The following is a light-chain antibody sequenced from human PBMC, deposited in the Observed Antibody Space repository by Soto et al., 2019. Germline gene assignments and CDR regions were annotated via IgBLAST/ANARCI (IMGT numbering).Light chain of an antibody. CDR2: AAS. CDR3: QHSYSTPPT. V-gene: IGKV1-39*01. J-gene: IGKJ3*01. CDR1: QSISSY. Sequence: DIQMTPSPSSLSASVGDRVTITCRASQSISSYLNWYQQKQGKAPKLLIYAASSLQSGVPSRFSGSGSGTDFTLTISSQQPEDFATDYCQHSYSTPPTFGAGNKVDI.